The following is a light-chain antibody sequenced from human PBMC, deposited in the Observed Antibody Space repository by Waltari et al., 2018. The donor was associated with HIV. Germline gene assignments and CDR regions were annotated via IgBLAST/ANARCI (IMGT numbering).Light chain of an antibody. CDR1: NSNTGSNT. CDR3: AAWDDSLSWV. Sequence: QSVLTQPPSASGTPGQGVSISCSGSNSNTGSNTLNWYRQLPGTAPTLLIYSNNQRPSGVPYRFSGSKSGTSASLAISGLQSEDEADYYCAAWDDSLSWVFGRGTKLTVL. CDR2: SNN. J-gene: IGLJ3*02. V-gene: IGLV1-44*01.